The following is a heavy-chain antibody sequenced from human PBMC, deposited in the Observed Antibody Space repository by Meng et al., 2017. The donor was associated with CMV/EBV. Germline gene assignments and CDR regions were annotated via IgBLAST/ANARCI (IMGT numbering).Heavy chain of an antibody. J-gene: IGHJ4*02. CDR3: ARDAGHYDILTGYSY. CDR2: IYYSGST. D-gene: IGHD3-9*01. CDR1: GGSISSSSYY. Sequence: QLQGSGPGLVKPSETLSLTCTVSGGSISSSSYYWGWIRQPPGKGLEWIGSIYYSGSTYYNPSLKSRVTISVDTSKNQFSLKLSSVTAADTAVYYCARDAGHYDILTGYSYWGQGTLVTVSS. V-gene: IGHV4-39*07.